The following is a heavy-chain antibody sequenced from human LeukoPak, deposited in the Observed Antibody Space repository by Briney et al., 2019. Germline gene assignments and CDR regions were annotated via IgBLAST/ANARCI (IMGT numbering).Heavy chain of an antibody. Sequence: SETLSLTCTVSGGSISSYYWSWIRQPPGKGLEWIGYIYTSGSTNYNPSLKSRVTISVDTSKNQFSLKLSSVTAADTAVYYCARHSGGGYYYYMDVWGKGTTVTVSS. CDR1: GGSISSYY. CDR3: ARHSGGGYYYYMDV. J-gene: IGHJ6*03. V-gene: IGHV4-4*09. CDR2: IYTSGST. D-gene: IGHD1-26*01.